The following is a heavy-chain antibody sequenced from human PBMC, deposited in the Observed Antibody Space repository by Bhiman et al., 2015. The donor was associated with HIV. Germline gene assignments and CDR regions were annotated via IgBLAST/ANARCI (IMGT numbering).Heavy chain of an antibody. Sequence: QVQLVESGGGVVQPGRSLRLSCAASGFTFSSFGMHWVRQAPGKGLEWVAVISYDGNNKYYADSVKGRFTISRENSKNTLYLQMNSLRAEDTAVYYCAREFTGYSSSNFDYWGQGTLVTVSS. V-gene: IGHV3-30*03. CDR3: AREFTGYSSSNFDY. D-gene: IGHD6-13*01. CDR1: GFTFSSFG. CDR2: ISYDGNNK. J-gene: IGHJ4*02.